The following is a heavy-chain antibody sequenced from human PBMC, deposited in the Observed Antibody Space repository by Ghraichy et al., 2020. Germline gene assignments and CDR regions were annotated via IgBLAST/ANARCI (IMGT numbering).Heavy chain of an antibody. Sequence: GGSLRLSCAASGFIFSSYGMHWVRQAPGKGLEWVAVIREDGSNKYYADSVKGRFTISRDNSKNTLYLQMNSLRAEDTAVYYCAREGLGGGSLHTDYWGQGTLVTVSS. D-gene: IGHD2-15*01. J-gene: IGHJ4*02. CDR2: IREDGSNK. CDR3: AREGLGGGSLHTDY. V-gene: IGHV3-33*01. CDR1: GFIFSSYG.